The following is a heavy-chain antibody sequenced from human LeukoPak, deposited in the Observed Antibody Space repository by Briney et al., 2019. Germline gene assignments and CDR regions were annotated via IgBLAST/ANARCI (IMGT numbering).Heavy chain of an antibody. CDR3: ARSPRIIIVRGLISYYYYMDV. CDR1: GFTFDDYG. Sequence: QSGGSLRLSCAASGFTFDDYGMTWVRQAPGKGLEWVSGINWNGVSTGYADSVKGRFTISRDNAKNSLYLQMNSLRAEDTALYYCARSPRIIIVRGLISYYYYMDVWGKGTTVTVSS. J-gene: IGHJ6*03. V-gene: IGHV3-20*04. D-gene: IGHD3-10*01. CDR2: INWNGVST.